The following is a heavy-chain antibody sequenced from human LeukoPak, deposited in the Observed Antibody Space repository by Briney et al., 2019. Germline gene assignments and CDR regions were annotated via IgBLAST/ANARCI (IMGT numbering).Heavy chain of an antibody. CDR2: ISSSGSTI. CDR1: GFTFSSYE. CDR3: ARSNVGAWFDP. V-gene: IGHV3-48*03. Sequence: GGSLRLSCAASGFTFSSYEMNWVRQAPGKGLGWVSYISSSGSTIYYADSVKGRFTISRDNAKNSLSLQMNSLRAEDTAVYYCARSNVGAWFDPWGQGTLVTVSS. J-gene: IGHJ5*02. D-gene: IGHD3-10*01.